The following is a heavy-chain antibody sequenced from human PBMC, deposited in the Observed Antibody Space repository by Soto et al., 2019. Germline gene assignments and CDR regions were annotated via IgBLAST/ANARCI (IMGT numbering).Heavy chain of an antibody. Sequence: PSETLSLICSVSGDSITTNGYYWGWIRQPPGKGLQWIGNVYWTGSTFSHPSLTSRVFISVDTSKNEFSLRLTSVTAADTAVYYCARSHYTYGLLIDYWGPGTLVTVSS. CDR2: VYWTGST. V-gene: IGHV4-39*01. CDR1: GDSITTNGYY. J-gene: IGHJ4*02. CDR3: ARSHYTYGLLIDY. D-gene: IGHD2-8*01.